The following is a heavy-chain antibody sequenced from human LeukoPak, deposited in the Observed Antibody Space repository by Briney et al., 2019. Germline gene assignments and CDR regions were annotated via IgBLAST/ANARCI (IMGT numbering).Heavy chain of an antibody. V-gene: IGHV3-33*01. CDR2: IWDDGGTK. Sequence: GGSLKLSCVVSGFTFSSYGMHWVRQAPGKGLEWVAVIWDDGGTKYYSDSVKGRFTISRDNSKSTLYLEMNSLRVEDTAVYYCAREGLTGSTNWFDSWGQGTLATVSS. D-gene: IGHD1-7*01. CDR3: AREGLTGSTNWFDS. J-gene: IGHJ5*01. CDR1: GFTFSSYG.